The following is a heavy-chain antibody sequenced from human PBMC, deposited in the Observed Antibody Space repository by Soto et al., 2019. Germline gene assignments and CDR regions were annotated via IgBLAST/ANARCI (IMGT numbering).Heavy chain of an antibody. CDR1: GYSFTNND. CDR2: MNPGSGDT. J-gene: IGHJ4*01. CDR3: ARVDPPGGPVVREY. V-gene: IGHV1-8*01. D-gene: IGHD3-10*01. Sequence: GASVKVSCKASGYSFTNNDVSWVRQATGQGLEWMGWMNPGSGDTRYAQKFQGRVTLTRDISTSTAYMELRSLRSDDTAVYFCARVDPPGGPVVREYWGHGTLVTVSS.